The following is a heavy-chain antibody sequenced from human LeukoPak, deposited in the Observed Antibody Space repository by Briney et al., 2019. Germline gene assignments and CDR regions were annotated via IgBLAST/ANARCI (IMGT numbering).Heavy chain of an antibody. CDR3: ARVSSSGYYGGYGFDP. D-gene: IGHD3-22*01. V-gene: IGHV3-23*01. CDR1: GFTYSNYA. Sequence: GGSLRLSCAASGFTYSNYAMSWVRQAPGKGLEWVSSISGSGGSTFYADSVKGRFTISRDNSKNTLYLQMNSLRAEDTAVYYCARVSSSGYYGGYGFDPWGQGTLVTVSS. CDR2: ISGSGGST. J-gene: IGHJ5*02.